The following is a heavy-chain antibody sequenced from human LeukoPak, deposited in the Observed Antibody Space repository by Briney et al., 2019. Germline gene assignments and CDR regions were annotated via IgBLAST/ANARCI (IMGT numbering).Heavy chain of an antibody. D-gene: IGHD4/OR15-4a*01. J-gene: IGHJ6*03. V-gene: IGHV4-39*07. CDR3: ARDLPLRSMDV. CDR2: IYYSGST. CDR1: GGSISSSSYY. Sequence: PSETLSLTCTVSGGSISSSSYYWGWIRQPPGKGLEWIGSIYYSGSTYYNPSLKSRVTISVDTSKNQFSLKLSSVTAADTAVYYCARDLPLRSMDVWGKGTTATVSS.